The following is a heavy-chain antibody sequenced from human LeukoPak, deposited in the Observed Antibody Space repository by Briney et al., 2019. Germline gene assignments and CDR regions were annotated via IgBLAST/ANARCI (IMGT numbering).Heavy chain of an antibody. CDR2: INNDGSST. CDR3: ARYCSGGSCYSLSRTQEALDY. Sequence: PGGSLRLSCAASEFTLSNYWMHWVRQAPGKGLVWVSRINNDGSSTSYADSVKGRFTISRDNAKNTLCLQMNSLRAEDTAVYYCARYCSGGSCYSLSRTQEALDYWGQGTLVTVSS. J-gene: IGHJ4*02. CDR1: EFTLSNYW. V-gene: IGHV3-74*01. D-gene: IGHD2-15*01.